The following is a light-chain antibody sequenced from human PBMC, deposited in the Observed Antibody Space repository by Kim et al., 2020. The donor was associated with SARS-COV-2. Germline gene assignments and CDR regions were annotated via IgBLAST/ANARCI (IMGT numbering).Light chain of an antibody. Sequence: DIQMTQSQSSLSASVGDRVTITCQASQDISNYLIWYQQKPGKAPKLLIYDASNLETGVPSRFSGSGSGTDFTFTISSLQPEDIATYYCQQYDNLPITFGQGTKLEIK. V-gene: IGKV1-33*01. CDR1: QDISNY. CDR3: QQYDNLPIT. CDR2: DAS. J-gene: IGKJ5*01.